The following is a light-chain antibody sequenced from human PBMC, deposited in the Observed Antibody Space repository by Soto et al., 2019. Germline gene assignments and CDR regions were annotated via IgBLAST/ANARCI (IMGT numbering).Light chain of an antibody. V-gene: IGLV3-27*01. CDR1: VLAKKY. Sequence: SYELTQPSSVSVSPGQTARITCSGDVLAKKYARWFQQKPRQAPVLVIYKGSERPSGIPERFSGSSSGTTVTLTISGAQVEDEADYYCYSSSDNNWVFGGGTKLTVL. J-gene: IGLJ3*02. CDR3: YSSSDNNWV. CDR2: KGS.